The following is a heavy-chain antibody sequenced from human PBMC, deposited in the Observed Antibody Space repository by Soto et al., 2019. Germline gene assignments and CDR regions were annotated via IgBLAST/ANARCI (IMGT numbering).Heavy chain of an antibody. CDR3: AREGGIAARRGYYGMDV. Sequence: QVQLVQSGAEVKKPGASVKVSCKASGYTFTGYYMLWVRQAPGQGLEWMGWINPNSGGTNYAQKFQGWVTMTRDTSISTAYMELSRLRSDDTAVYYCAREGGIAARRGYYGMDVWGQGTTVTVSS. CDR2: INPNSGGT. V-gene: IGHV1-2*04. CDR1: GYTFTGYY. J-gene: IGHJ6*02. D-gene: IGHD6-6*01.